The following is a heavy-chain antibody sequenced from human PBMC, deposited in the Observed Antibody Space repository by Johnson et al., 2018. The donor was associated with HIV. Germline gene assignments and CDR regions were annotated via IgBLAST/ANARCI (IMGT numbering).Heavy chain of an antibody. CDR1: RFTFSAYP. Sequence: VQLVESGGGLVQPGGSLRLSCAASRFTFSAYPMHWVRQAPGKGLEYVSAISSNGGKTYYANSVKGRFTISRDNSKNTLYLQMGSLRAEDMAVYYCARGLIIQLWLQAAFDIWGQGTMVTVSS. J-gene: IGHJ3*02. V-gene: IGHV3-64*01. D-gene: IGHD5-18*01. CDR2: ISSNGGKT. CDR3: ARGLIIQLWLQAAFDI.